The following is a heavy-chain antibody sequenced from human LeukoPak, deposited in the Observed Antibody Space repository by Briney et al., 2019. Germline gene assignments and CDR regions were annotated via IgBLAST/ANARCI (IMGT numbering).Heavy chain of an antibody. J-gene: IGHJ5*02. CDR2: IYHSGST. CDR1: GGSISSSNW. V-gene: IGHV4-4*02. CDR3: ARTYYYGSGSPYNWFDP. D-gene: IGHD3-10*01. Sequence: SGTLSLTCAVSGGSISSSNWWSWVRQPPGKGLEWIGEIYHSGSTNYNPSLKSRVTISVDKSKNQFSLKLSSVTATDTAVYYCARTYYYGSGSPYNWFDPWGQGTLVTVSS.